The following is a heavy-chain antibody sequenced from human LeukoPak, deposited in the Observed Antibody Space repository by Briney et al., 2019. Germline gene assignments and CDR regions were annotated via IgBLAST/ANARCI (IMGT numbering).Heavy chain of an antibody. D-gene: IGHD3-22*01. Sequence: GGSLRLSCAASGFTFSSYGMHWVRQAPGKGLEWVAVISYDGSNKYYADSVKGRFTISRDNSKNTLFLQMNSLRAEDTAVYYCAKPSYESSGYAFDYWGQGTPVTVSS. CDR2: ISYDGSNK. CDR3: AKPSYESSGYAFDY. J-gene: IGHJ4*02. V-gene: IGHV3-30*18. CDR1: GFTFSSYG.